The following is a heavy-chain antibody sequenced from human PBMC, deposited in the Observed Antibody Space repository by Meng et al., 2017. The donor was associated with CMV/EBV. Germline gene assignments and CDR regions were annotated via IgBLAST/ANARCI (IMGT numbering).Heavy chain of an antibody. CDR2: IIPIFGTA. CDR3: SRGGPAPIWYNWFDP. CDR1: GGTFSSYA. D-gene: IGHD3-10*01. Sequence: SVKVSCKASGGTFSSYAISWVRQAPGQGLEWMGGIIPIFGTANYAQKFQGRVTITTDESTSTAYMELSSLRSEDTAVYYCSRGGPAPIWYNWFDPWGQGTLVTVSS. V-gene: IGHV1-69*05. J-gene: IGHJ5*02.